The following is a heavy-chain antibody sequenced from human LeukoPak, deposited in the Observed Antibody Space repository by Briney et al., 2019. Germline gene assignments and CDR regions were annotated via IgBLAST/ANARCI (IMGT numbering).Heavy chain of an antibody. CDR2: IYYSGST. CDR1: GGSISSYY. V-gene: IGHV4-59*01. CDR3: ARVSSRGWFDP. Sequence: SETLSLTCTVSGGSISSYYWSWIRQPPGKGLEWIGYIYYSGSTNYNPSLRSRVTISVDTSKNQFSLKLSSVTAADTAVYYCARVSSRGWFDPWGQGTLVTVSS. J-gene: IGHJ5*02. D-gene: IGHD6-6*01.